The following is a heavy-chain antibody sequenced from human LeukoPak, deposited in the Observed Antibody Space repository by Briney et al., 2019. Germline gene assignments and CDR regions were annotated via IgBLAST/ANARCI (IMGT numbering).Heavy chain of an antibody. CDR3: ARALLSLVGATTLVDPGFDY. D-gene: IGHD1-26*01. J-gene: IGHJ4*02. CDR2: INPNSGGT. CDR1: GYTFTGYY. V-gene: IGHV1-2*02. Sequence: GASVKVSCKASGYTFTGYYMHWVRQAPGQGLEWMGWINPNSGGTNYAQKFQGRVTMTRDTSISTAYMELRSLRSDDTAVYYCARALLSLVGATTLVDPGFDYWGQGTLVTVSS.